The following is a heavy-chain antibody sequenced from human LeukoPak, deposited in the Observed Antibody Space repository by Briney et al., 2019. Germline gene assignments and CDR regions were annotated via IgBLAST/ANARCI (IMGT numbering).Heavy chain of an antibody. J-gene: IGHJ3*02. V-gene: IGHV4-59*08. CDR2: IYYSGST. D-gene: IGHD1-26*01. Sequence: SETLSLTCTVSGGSISSYYWTWIRQPPGKGLEWIGYIYYSGSTNYNPSLKSRVSISVDTSNNHLPLKLSSVTAADQAAFYGGGHSEGLDAFDIWGQGTMVTVSS. CDR1: GGSISSYY. CDR3: GGHSEGLDAFDI.